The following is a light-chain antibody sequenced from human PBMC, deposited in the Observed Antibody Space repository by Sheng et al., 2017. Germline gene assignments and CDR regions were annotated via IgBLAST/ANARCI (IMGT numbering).Light chain of an antibody. J-gene: IGKJ1*01. CDR2: GAS. CDR3: QQYDSSPPQWT. V-gene: IGKV3-20*01. Sequence: EIVLTQSPATLSLSPGERATLSCRASQSVNSYLAWYQQKPGQAPRLLIYGASTRATGIPERFTGSGSGTDFTLTISRLETEDFAVYYCQQYDSSPPQWTFGQGTKVEVK. CDR1: QSVNSY.